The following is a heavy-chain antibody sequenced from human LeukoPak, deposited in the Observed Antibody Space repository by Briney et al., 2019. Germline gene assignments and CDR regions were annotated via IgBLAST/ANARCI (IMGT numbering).Heavy chain of an antibody. J-gene: IGHJ4*02. D-gene: IGHD6-13*01. CDR2: FYFSGST. CDR3: ARLLGMSSSWGGGIDY. CDR1: GGSISSSSYY. Sequence: SETLSLTCTVSGGSISSSSYYWGWIRQPPGKGLEWSVNFYFSGSTSYNPSLKSRVTISVDMSKNQFSLKLRSVTAADTAVYYCARLLGMSSSWGGGIDYWGQGTLVTVSS. V-gene: IGHV4-39*01.